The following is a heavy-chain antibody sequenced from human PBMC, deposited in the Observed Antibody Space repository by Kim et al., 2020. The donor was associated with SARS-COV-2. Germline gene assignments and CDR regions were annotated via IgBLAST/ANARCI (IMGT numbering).Heavy chain of an antibody. J-gene: IGHJ6*02. Sequence: SETLSLTCAVYGGSFSGYYWSWIRQPPGKGLEWIGEINHSGSTNYNPSLKSRVTISVDTSKNQFSLKLSSVTAADTAVYYCARERAPTIFGVVINYYGMDVWGQGTTVTVSS. V-gene: IGHV4-34*01. D-gene: IGHD3-3*01. CDR2: INHSGST. CDR3: ARERAPTIFGVVINYYGMDV. CDR1: GGSFSGYY.